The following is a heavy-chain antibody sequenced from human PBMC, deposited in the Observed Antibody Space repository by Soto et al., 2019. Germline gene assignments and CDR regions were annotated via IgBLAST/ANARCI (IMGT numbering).Heavy chain of an antibody. CDR3: TTGIYYDILTGYHNVAY. CDR1: GFTFGDYA. Sequence: PGGSLRLSCTASGFTFGDYAMSWFRQAPGKGLEWVGRIKSKTDGGTADYAAPVKGRATISRDDSKNTVYLQMNSLKTEDTAVYYCTTGIYYDILTGYHNVAYWGQGALVTVSS. V-gene: IGHV3-15*01. J-gene: IGHJ4*02. D-gene: IGHD3-9*01. CDR2: IKSKTDGGTA.